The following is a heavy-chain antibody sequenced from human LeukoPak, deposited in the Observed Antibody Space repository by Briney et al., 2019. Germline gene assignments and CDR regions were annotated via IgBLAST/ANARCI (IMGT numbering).Heavy chain of an antibody. CDR2: INPNSGGT. D-gene: IGHD3-22*01. CDR1: GYTFTGHY. V-gene: IGHV1-2*02. J-gene: IGHJ4*02. Sequence: ASVTVSCKASGYTFTGHYMHWVRQAPGQRLEWMGWINPNSGGTNYAQKFQGRVTMTRDTSISTAYMELSRLRSDDTAVYYCASLRYYDSSGFGYWGQGTLVTVSS. CDR3: ASLRYYDSSGFGY.